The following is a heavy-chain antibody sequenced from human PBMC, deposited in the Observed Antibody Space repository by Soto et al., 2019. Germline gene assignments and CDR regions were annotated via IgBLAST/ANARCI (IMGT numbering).Heavy chain of an antibody. J-gene: IGHJ3*02. D-gene: IGHD3-22*01. CDR2: IYYSGST. CDR1: GGSISSYY. V-gene: IGHV4-59*01. Sequence: SETLSLTCTVSGGSISSYYWSWIRQPPGKGLEWIGYIYYSGSTNYNPSLKSRVTISVDTSKNQFSLKLSSVTAADTAVYYCASDYYDSSGPGAFDIWGQGTMVTVS. CDR3: ASDYYDSSGPGAFDI.